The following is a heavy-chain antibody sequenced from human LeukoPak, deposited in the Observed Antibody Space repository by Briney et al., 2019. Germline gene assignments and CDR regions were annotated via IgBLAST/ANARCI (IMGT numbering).Heavy chain of an antibody. CDR2: ISAYNGNT. CDR1: GYTFTSYG. Sequence: ASVKVSCKASGYTFTSYGISWVRQAPGQGLEWMGWISAYNGNTNYAQKLQGRVTMTTDTSTSTAYMELRSLRSEDTAVYYCATDAEYDSSGYFDYWGQGTLVTVSS. J-gene: IGHJ4*02. V-gene: IGHV1-18*01. D-gene: IGHD3-22*01. CDR3: ATDAEYDSSGYFDY.